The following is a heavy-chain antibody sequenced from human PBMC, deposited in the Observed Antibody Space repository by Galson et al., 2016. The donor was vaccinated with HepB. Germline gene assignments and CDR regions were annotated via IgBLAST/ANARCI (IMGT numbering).Heavy chain of an antibody. J-gene: IGHJ3*02. CDR1: GFTFVTYG. V-gene: IGHV3-33*01. Sequence: SLRLSCAASGFTFVTYGMHWVRQAPGKGLEWVAVIWYDGSNKYYGDSVKGRFTISRDNSKNTLYLQMNSLRVEDTAVYYCARARSSGSYDALNIWGQGTMVTVSS. D-gene: IGHD3-22*01. CDR3: ARARSSGSYDALNI. CDR2: IWYDGSNK.